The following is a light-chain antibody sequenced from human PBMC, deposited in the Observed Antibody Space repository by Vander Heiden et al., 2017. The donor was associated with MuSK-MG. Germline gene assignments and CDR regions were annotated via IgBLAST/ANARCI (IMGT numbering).Light chain of an antibody. V-gene: IGKV3-15*01. J-gene: IGKJ2*01. CDR2: GAS. Sequence: EVVMTQSPATLSVSPGERATLSCRASQSVSSNLAWYQQTPGQAPRLLIYGASTRATGIPARFSGSGSGTEFTFTISSLQPEEFAVYYCQQYNNWPRTFGQGTKLEIK. CDR3: QQYNNWPRT. CDR1: QSVSSN.